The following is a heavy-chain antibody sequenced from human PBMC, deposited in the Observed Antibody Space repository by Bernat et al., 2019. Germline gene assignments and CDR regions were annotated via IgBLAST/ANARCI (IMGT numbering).Heavy chain of an antibody. V-gene: IGHV5-10-1*03. CDR3: ARTPLTIFGVVIAWFDP. CDR2: IDPSDSYT. J-gene: IGHJ5*02. Sequence: EVQLVQSGAEVKKPGESLRISCKGSGYSFTSYWISWVRQMPGKGLEWMGRIDPSDSYTNYSPSFQGHVTISADKSISTAYLQWSSLKASDTAMYYCARTPLTIFGVVIAWFDPWGQGTLVTVSS. D-gene: IGHD3-3*01. CDR1: GYSFTSYW.